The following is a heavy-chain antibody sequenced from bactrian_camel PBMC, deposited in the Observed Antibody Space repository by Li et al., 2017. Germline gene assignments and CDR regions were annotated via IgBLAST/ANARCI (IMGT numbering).Heavy chain of an antibody. D-gene: IGHD1*01. CDR2: IDTDGIT. J-gene: IGHJ4*01. Sequence: HVQLVESGGGSVQDGASLRLSCAVSGKDTLYLCMGWFRQAPGKGREGVAVIDTDGITTYADSAKGRFTISRDNAKNMLYLQMNSLKPEDTAMYYCAVDILAGVKSRCAAGASQVPSYGYWGQGTQVTVS. CDR3: AVDILAGVKSRCAAGASQVPSYGY. V-gene: IGHV3S53*01. CDR1: GKDTLYLC.